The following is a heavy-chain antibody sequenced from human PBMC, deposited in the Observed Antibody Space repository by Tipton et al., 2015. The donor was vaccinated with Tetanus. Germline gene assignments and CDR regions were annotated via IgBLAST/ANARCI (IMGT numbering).Heavy chain of an antibody. V-gene: IGHV4-59*11. Sequence: TLSLTCTVSGASINSHHWSWLRQAPGKGLEWIGYFHFTGSTNFNPSLQSRVTISGDTSKNQFSLTMRSVTAADTAVYYCARDVWKYTCGYGYFDLWGQGALVIVSS. CDR3: ARDVWKYTCGYGYFDL. CDR2: FHFTGST. J-gene: IGHJ4*02. D-gene: IGHD5-18*01. CDR1: GASINSHH.